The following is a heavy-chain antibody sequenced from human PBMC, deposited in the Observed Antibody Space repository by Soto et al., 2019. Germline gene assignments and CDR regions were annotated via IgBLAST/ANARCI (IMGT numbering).Heavy chain of an antibody. J-gene: IGHJ3*02. Sequence: QVQLVESGGGVVQPGRSLRLSCAASGFTFSRYGMHWVRQAPGKGLEWVAIISYDGSNKYYAESVKGRFTLSRDNSMNTLYLHMNSLRAEDTAVYFCAKDQKGGGHAYDIWGQGTMVTVSS. D-gene: IGHD2-15*01. CDR1: GFTFSRYG. CDR2: ISYDGSNK. CDR3: AKDQKGGGHAYDI. V-gene: IGHV3-30*18.